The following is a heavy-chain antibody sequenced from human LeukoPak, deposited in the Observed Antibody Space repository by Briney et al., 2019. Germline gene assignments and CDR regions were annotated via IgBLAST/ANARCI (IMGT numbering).Heavy chain of an antibody. J-gene: IGHJ4*02. CDR2: ISWNNGSI. D-gene: IGHD5-12*01. CDR1: GFTFDDYT. CDR3: AKDISRYSGYDFAEAFDY. V-gene: IGHV3-9*01. Sequence: GGSLRLSCAASGFTFDDYTMHWVRQAPGKGLEWVSGISWNNGSIGYADSVKGRFTISRDNAKISLYLQMNSLRAEDTALYYCAKDISRYSGYDFAEAFDYWGQGTLVTVSS.